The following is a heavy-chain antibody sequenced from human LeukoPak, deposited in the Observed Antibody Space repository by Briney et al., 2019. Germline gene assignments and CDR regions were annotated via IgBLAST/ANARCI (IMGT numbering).Heavy chain of an antibody. CDR1: GYTFTTYT. V-gene: IGHV1-18*04. D-gene: IGHD6-13*01. J-gene: IGHJ4*02. CDR2: ISPYNSNT. CDR3: ARGTRQQLDY. Sequence: ASVKVSRKTSGYTFTTYTIAWVRQAPGQGLEWIGWISPYNSNTDYTHKLQGRITVTTDTSTSTAYMELRSLRSDDTALYYCARGTRQQLDYWGQGTLVSVSS.